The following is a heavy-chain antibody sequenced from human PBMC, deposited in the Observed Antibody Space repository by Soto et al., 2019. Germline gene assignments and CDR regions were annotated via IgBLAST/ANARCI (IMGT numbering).Heavy chain of an antibody. J-gene: IGHJ6*02. Sequence: SETLSLTCTVSGGSISSYYWSWIRQPPGKGLEWIGYIYYSGSTNYNPSLKSRVTISVDTSKNQFSLKLSSVTAADTAVYYCARDHGRGYYCMDVWGQGTTVTVSS. CDR1: GGSISSYY. CDR2: IYYSGST. CDR3: ARDHGRGYYCMDV. V-gene: IGHV4-59*01.